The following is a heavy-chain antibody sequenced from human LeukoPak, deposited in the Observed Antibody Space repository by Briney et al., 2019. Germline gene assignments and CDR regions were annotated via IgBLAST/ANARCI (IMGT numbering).Heavy chain of an antibody. CDR3: TRATGYCSSTSCYGDY. J-gene: IGHJ4*02. D-gene: IGHD2-2*01. Sequence: AGGSLRLSCAASGFSFSNAWMSWVRQAPGKGLEWVGRIKSKTDGGTTDYAAPVKGRFTISRDDSKNTLYLQMNSLKTEDTAMYYCTRATGYCSSTSCYGDYWGQGTLVTVSS. CDR1: GFSFSNAW. V-gene: IGHV3-15*01. CDR2: IKSKTDGGTT.